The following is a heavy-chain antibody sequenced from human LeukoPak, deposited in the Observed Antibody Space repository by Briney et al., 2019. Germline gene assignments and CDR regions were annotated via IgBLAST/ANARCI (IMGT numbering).Heavy chain of an antibody. J-gene: IGHJ4*02. CDR3: ARRPSYLGYCSGGSCQQRTRKYYFDY. CDR1: GYTFTGYY. Sequence: GASVKVSCKASGYTFTGYYMHWVRQAPGQGLEWMGWINPNSGGTNYAQKFQGRVTMTRDTSISTAYMELSRLRSDDTAVYYCARRPSYLGYCSGGSCQQRTRKYYFDYWGQGTLVTVSS. CDR2: INPNSGGT. D-gene: IGHD2-15*01. V-gene: IGHV1-2*02.